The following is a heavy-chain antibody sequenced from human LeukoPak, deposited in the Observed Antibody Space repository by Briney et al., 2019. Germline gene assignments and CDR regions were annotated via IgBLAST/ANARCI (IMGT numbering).Heavy chain of an antibody. D-gene: IGHD6-13*01. CDR2: IWYDGSNK. CDR3: ARETVTWYSSSWSPGGMDV. Sequence: GRSLRLSCVASGFTFSSYGMHWVRQAPGKGLEWVAVIWYDGSNKYYADSVKGRFTISRDNSKNTLYLQMNSLRAEDTAVYYCARETVTWYSSSWSPGGMDVWGQGTTVTVSS. CDR1: GFTFSSYG. V-gene: IGHV3-33*01. J-gene: IGHJ6*02.